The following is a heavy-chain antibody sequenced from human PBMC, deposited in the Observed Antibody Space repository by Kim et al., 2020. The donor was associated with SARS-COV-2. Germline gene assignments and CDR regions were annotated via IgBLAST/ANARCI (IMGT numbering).Heavy chain of an antibody. CDR3: ASGFSGSETYAKRGEY. V-gene: IGHV3-48*02. CDR1: GFIFSSYS. CDR2: ISSTSSTI. Sequence: GGSLRLSCAASGFIFSSYSMNWVRQVPGKGLECISYISSTSSTIYYADSVNGRFTISRDNAKKSLYLQMDSLRDEDTAVYYCASGFSGSETYAKRGEYWGRGTGVSVS. J-gene: IGHJ4*02. D-gene: IGHD5-12*01.